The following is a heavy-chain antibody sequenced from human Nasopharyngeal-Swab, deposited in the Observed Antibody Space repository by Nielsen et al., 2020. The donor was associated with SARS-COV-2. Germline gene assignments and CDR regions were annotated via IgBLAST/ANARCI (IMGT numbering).Heavy chain of an antibody. CDR3: ARDSTVFGVVPSWFDP. D-gene: IGHD3-3*01. J-gene: IGHJ5*02. Sequence: GSLRLSCTVSGGSLSSFYWSWIRQPPGKGLEWIGYIYYGGSTNYNPSLKSRVTISIDTSKNQFSLKLSSVTAADTAVYYCARDSTVFGVVPSWFDPWGQGTLVTVSS. V-gene: IGHV4-59*01. CDR1: GGSLSSFY. CDR2: IYYGGST.